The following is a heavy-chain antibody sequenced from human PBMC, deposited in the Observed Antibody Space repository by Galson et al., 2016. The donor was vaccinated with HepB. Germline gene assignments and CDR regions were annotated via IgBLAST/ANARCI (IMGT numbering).Heavy chain of an antibody. Sequence: TLSLTCTVSGGSISSGDYYWSWIRQHPGKGLEWIGYIYYCGSTYYSPSLRSRVTLSVDTSKNQFSLKLISVTAADTAVYYCAREESAGRDYYHAVDVWGQGTTVTVSS. CDR2: IYYCGST. J-gene: IGHJ6*02. CDR1: GGSISSGDYY. V-gene: IGHV4-31*03. D-gene: IGHD4/OR15-4a*01. CDR3: AREESAGRDYYHAVDV.